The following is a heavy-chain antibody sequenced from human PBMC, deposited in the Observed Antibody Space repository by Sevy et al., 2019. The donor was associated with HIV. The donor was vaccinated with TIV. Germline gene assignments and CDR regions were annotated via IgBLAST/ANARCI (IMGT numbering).Heavy chain of an antibody. CDR3: ARSEKGYSGHDSPPFYYYYYYMDV. D-gene: IGHD5-12*01. Sequence: SETLSLTCTVSGGSVSSGSYYWSWIRQPPGKGLEWIGYIYYSGSTNYNPSLKSRVTISVDTSKNQFSLKLSSVTAAETAVYYCARSEKGYSGHDSPPFYYYYYYMDVWGKGTTVTVSS. J-gene: IGHJ6*03. CDR2: IYYSGST. CDR1: GGSVSSGSYY. V-gene: IGHV4-61*01.